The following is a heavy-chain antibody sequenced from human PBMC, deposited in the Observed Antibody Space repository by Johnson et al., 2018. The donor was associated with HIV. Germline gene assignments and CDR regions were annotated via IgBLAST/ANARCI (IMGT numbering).Heavy chain of an antibody. CDR2: ISYDGSNK. D-gene: IGHD3-3*01. J-gene: IGHJ3*02. CDR1: GFTFSSYA. Sequence: QVQLVESGGDLVQRGGSLRLSCAASGFTFSSYAMHWVRQAPGKGLEWVAVISYDGSNKYYADSVKGRFTISRDNSKNTLYLQMNSLRAEDTAVYYCARAYYTFWSGYDAFDIWGQGTMVTVSS. V-gene: IGHV3-30-3*01. CDR3: ARAYYTFWSGYDAFDI.